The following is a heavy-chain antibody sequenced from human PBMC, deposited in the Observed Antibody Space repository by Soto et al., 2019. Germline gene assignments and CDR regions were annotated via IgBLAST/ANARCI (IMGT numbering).Heavy chain of an antibody. CDR3: ARLIGNSWLDS. Sequence: SETLSLTCTVSGGPVNSGSYYWSWIRQPPGKGLDWIGYIFYSGSTNSTPSLKIRITISPDTSINHFSLQLNSLIPDDTAVYYCARLIGNSWLDSWGQGTLVTVSS. V-gene: IGHV4-61*01. CDR1: GGPVNSGSYY. D-gene: IGHD2-8*01. J-gene: IGHJ5*01. CDR2: IFYSGST.